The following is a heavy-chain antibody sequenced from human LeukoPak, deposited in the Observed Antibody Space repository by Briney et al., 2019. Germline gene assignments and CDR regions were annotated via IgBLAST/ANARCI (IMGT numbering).Heavy chain of an antibody. D-gene: IGHD2-8*02. CDR1: GFTFDDYA. V-gene: IGHV3-21*01. CDR3: ASLFTGNDY. J-gene: IGHJ4*02. Sequence: PGGSLRLSCAASGFTFDDYAMHWVRQAPGKGLEWVSSISSSSSYIYYADSVKGRFTISRDNAKNSLYLQMNSLRAEDTAVYYCASLFTGNDYWGQGTLVTVSS. CDR2: ISSSSSYI.